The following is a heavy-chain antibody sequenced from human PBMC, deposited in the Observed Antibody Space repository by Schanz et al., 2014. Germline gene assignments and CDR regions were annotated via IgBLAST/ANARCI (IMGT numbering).Heavy chain of an antibody. J-gene: IGHJ3*01. V-gene: IGHV3-53*01. CDR2: MYINSGST. CDR1: GFTVNTNY. Sequence: EVQLVESGGGLIQPGGSLRLSCAVSGFTVNTNYMSWVRQALGKGLEWISSMYINSGSTQYADSVKGRFIISRDSSKNTLFLQMNSLRAEDTAVYFCARDGGRDGYNLAFDVWGQGTLVTVS. CDR3: ARDGGRDGYNLAFDV. D-gene: IGHD5-12*01.